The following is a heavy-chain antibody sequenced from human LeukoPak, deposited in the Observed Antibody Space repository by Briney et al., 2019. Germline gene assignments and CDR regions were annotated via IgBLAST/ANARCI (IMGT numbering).Heavy chain of an antibody. CDR2: INHSGST. V-gene: IGHV4-38-2*02. J-gene: IGHJ4*02. CDR3: ARAAGGY. CDR1: GYSISSGYY. Sequence: SETLSLTCTVSGYSISSGYYWSWIRQPPGKGLEWIGEINHSGSTNYNPSLKSRVTISVDTSKNQFSLKLSSVTAADTAVYYCARAAGGYWGQGTLVTVSS. D-gene: IGHD3-10*01.